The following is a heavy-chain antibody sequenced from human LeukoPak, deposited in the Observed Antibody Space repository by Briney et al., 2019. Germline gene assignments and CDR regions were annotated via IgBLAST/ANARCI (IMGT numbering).Heavy chain of an antibody. CDR3: ARDLGHCSSTSCPKVDAFDI. CDR2: ISAYNGNT. J-gene: IGHJ3*02. D-gene: IGHD2-2*01. V-gene: IGHV1-18*01. Sequence: ASVKVSCKASGYTFTSYGISWVQQAPGQGLEWMGWISAYNGNTNYAQKLQGRVTMTTDTSTSTAYMELRSPRSDDTAVYYCARDLGHCSSTSCPKVDAFDIWGQGTMVTVSS. CDR1: GYTFTSYG.